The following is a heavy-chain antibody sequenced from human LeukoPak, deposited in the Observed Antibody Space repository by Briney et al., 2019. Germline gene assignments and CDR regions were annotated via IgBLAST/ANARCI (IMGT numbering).Heavy chain of an antibody. CDR1: GGSFSGYY. V-gene: IGHV4-34*01. D-gene: IGHD6-19*01. Sequence: PSETLSLTCAVYGGSFSGYYWSWIRQPPGKGLEWIGEINHSGSTNYNPSLKSRVTISVVTSKNQFSLKLSSVTAADTAVYYCARAPRYSSGPTPFDYWGQGTLVTVSS. CDR3: ARAPRYSSGPTPFDY. CDR2: INHSGST. J-gene: IGHJ4*02.